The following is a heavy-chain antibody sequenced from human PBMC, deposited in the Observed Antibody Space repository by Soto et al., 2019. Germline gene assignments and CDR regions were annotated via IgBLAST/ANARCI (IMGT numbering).Heavy chain of an antibody. CDR3: ARGGQLVSAFDI. D-gene: IGHD6-6*01. Sequence: SETLSLTCAVYGGSFSGYYWSWIRQPPGKGLEWIGEINHSGSTNYNPSLKSRVTISVDTSKNQFSLKLSSVTAADTAVYYCARGGQLVSAFDIWGQGTMVTVSS. J-gene: IGHJ3*02. CDR1: GGSFSGYY. V-gene: IGHV4-34*01. CDR2: INHSGST.